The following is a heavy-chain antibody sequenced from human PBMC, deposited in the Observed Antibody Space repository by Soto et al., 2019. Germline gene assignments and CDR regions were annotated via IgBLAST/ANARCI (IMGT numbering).Heavy chain of an antibody. CDR3: ASPGYTSGVEF. CDR2: IFPADSDT. J-gene: IGHJ4*02. CDR1: GYSFITNW. Sequence: EVQLVQSGAEVKKPGESLKISCKGSGYSFITNWIGWVRQMPGKGLEWMGIIFPADSDTRYSPSFQGQVTISADKSIRPADVQSRSLNASDPAMYYCASPGYTSGVEFWGQGTPITVSS. V-gene: IGHV5-51*03. D-gene: IGHD2-15*01.